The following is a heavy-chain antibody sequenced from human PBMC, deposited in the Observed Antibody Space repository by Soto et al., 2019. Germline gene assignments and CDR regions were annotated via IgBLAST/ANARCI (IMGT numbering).Heavy chain of an antibody. CDR2: IWYDGSNT. CDR1: GFTFSYYG. J-gene: IGHJ4*02. D-gene: IGHD2-15*01. Sequence: QVQLVESGGGVVQPGRSLRLSCAASGFTFSYYGLHWVRQAPGKGLEWVAVIWYDGSNTYYADSVKGRFTISRDNSKNMLYLQMNSLRAEDTAVYYCVRGGGASYCSGGSCFLDYWGQGALVTVSS. V-gene: IGHV3-33*01. CDR3: VRGGGASYCSGGSCFLDY.